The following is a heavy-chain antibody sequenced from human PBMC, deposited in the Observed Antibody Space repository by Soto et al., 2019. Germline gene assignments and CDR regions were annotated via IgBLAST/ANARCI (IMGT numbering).Heavy chain of an antibody. CDR1: GGSISSSSYY. CDR2: IYYSGST. Sequence: NPSETLSLTCTVSGGSISSSSYYWGWIRQPPGKGLEWIGSIYYSGSTYYNPSLKSRVTISVDTSKNQFSLKLSSVTAADTAVYYCASHPLLLWFGELLRWFDPWGQGTLVTVSS. D-gene: IGHD3-10*01. V-gene: IGHV4-39*01. CDR3: ASHPLLLWFGELLRWFDP. J-gene: IGHJ5*02.